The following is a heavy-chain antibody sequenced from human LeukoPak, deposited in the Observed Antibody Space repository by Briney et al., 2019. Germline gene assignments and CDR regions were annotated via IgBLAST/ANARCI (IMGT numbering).Heavy chain of an antibody. V-gene: IGHV3-23*01. CDR3: AKTLFYYDGSGYYDLPRFDY. D-gene: IGHD3-22*01. Sequence: GGSLRLSCAASGFTFSDYAMSWVRQAPEKGLEWVSTISHVGGTYYADSVKGRFTISRDNSKSTLYLQMNSLRAEDTAVYYCAKTLFYYDGSGYYDLPRFDYWGQGILVIVSS. J-gene: IGHJ4*02. CDR2: ISHVGGT. CDR1: GFTFSDYA.